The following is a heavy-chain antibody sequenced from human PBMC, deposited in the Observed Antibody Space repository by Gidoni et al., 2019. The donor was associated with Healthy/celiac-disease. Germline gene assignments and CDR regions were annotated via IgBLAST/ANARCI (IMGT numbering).Heavy chain of an antibody. CDR1: GWSFRGYY. V-gene: IGHV4-34*01. CDR3: ARKAWGGYYFDY. Sequence: QVQLQQWGAGLSTPSETLSLTCAVSGWSFRGYYWSWIRQPPGTGLGWMGEINHSGSTNYNPSLKSLVTISVDTSKNQFSLKLSAVTAADSAVYYGARKAWGGYYFDYWGQGTLVTFSS. D-gene: IGHD3-16*01. CDR2: INHSGST. J-gene: IGHJ4*02.